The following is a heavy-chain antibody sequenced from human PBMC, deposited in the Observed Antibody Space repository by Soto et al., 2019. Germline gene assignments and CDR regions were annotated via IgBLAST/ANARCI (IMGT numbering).Heavy chain of an antibody. CDR1: GVSVSSGSYY. D-gene: IGHD2-15*01. Sequence: SVTLSLTCTVSGVSVSSGSYYWRWIRQPPGKGLEWIGYIYYSGSTYYSPSLKSRVTISVDTSKNQFSLKLSSVTAADTAVYYCARRYGGNFDYWGQGTLVTVSS. CDR2: IYYSGST. J-gene: IGHJ4*02. V-gene: IGHV4-31*03. CDR3: ARRYGGNFDY.